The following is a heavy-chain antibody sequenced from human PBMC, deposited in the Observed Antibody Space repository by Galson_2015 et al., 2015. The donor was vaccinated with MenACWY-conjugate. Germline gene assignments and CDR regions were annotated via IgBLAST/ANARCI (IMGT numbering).Heavy chain of an antibody. Sequence: SLRLSCAASGFTFSGYAMSWVRQAPGKGLEWVSAISDSGGRTYYADSVKGRFTISRDNSKNTLYLHMNSLRAEDTAVYYCATSTDLVVGYWGQGTLVTVSS. CDR3: ATSTDLVVGY. V-gene: IGHV3-23*01. CDR2: ISDSGGRT. D-gene: IGHD2-8*02. J-gene: IGHJ4*02. CDR1: GFTFSGYA.